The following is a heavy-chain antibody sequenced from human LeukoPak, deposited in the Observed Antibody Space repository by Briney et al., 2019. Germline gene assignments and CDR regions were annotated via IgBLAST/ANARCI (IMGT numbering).Heavy chain of an antibody. CDR3: ARDLFFSDAGYSSGWRAEYFHH. V-gene: IGHV3-74*01. CDR2: VNGAGSST. J-gene: IGHJ1*01. CDR1: GFTFSSHW. D-gene: IGHD6-19*01. Sequence: GGSLRLSCAASGFTFSSHWMHWVRQAPGKGLVWVSRVNGAGSSTSYADSVKGRFTVSRDNAKNTLNLQMNSLRAEDTAVYYCARDLFFSDAGYSSGWRAEYFHHWGQGTLVTVSS.